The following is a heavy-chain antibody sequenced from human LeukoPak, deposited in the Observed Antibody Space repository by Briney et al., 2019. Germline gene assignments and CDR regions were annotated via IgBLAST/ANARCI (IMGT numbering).Heavy chain of an antibody. V-gene: IGHV4-39*01. CDR3: ARPRGYSYGYEDH. Sequence: PSETLFLTCTVSGGSISSSTDYWGWIRQPPGKGLEWIGSVYYSGSTYYNPSLKSRVTISVDTSKSQFSLKLSSVTAADTAVYYCARPRGYSYGYEDHWGQGILVTVSS. D-gene: IGHD5-18*01. CDR2: VYYSGST. CDR1: GGSISSSTDY. J-gene: IGHJ4*02.